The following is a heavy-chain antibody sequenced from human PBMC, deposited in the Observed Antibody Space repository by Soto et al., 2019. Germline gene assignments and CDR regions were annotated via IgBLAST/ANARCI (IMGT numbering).Heavy chain of an antibody. CDR2: IKQDGSEK. Sequence: GGSLRLSCAASGFTFSSYWMSWVRQAPGKGLEWVANIKQDGSEKYYVDSVKGRFTISRDNAKNSLYLQMNSLRAEDTAVYYCARDHASYDFWSGGLLDVWGQGTTVTAP. CDR3: ARDHASYDFWSGGLLDV. J-gene: IGHJ6*02. D-gene: IGHD3-3*01. V-gene: IGHV3-7*01. CDR1: GFTFSSYW.